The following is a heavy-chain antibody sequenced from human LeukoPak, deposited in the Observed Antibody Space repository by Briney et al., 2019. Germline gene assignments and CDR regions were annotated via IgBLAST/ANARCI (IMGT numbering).Heavy chain of an antibody. CDR2: ISSSSSYI. CDR1: GFTFSSYS. CDR3: ARAVEWELLPDY. D-gene: IGHD1-26*01. V-gene: IGHV3-21*01. Sequence: AGGSLRLSCAASGFTFSSYSMNWVRQAPGKGLEWASSISSSSSYIYYADSVKGRFTISRDNAKNSLYLQMNSLRAEDTAVYYCARAVEWELLPDYWGQGTLVTVSS. J-gene: IGHJ4*02.